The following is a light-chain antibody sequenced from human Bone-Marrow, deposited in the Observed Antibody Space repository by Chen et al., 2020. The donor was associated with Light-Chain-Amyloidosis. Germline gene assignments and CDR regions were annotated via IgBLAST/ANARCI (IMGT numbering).Light chain of an antibody. CDR3: QSADSSGTYEVI. J-gene: IGLJ2*01. Sequence: SYELTQPPSVSVSPGQTARITCSGDDLPTKYAYWYQQKPGQAPVLVIHRDTERPSGISERFSGSSSGTTAKLPISGVQAEAEADYHCQSADSSGTYEVIFGGGTKLTVL. CDR1: DLPTKY. V-gene: IGLV3-25*03. CDR2: RDT.